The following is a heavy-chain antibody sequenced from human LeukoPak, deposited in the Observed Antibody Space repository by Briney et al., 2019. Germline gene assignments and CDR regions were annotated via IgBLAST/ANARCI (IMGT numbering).Heavy chain of an antibody. CDR2: IYYSGTT. CDR1: GGSISSTTYY. CDR3: ARGSPYYYDSSGYYF. Sequence: PSETLSLTCTVSGGSISSTTYYWGWIRQPPGKGLEWIGSIYYSGTTYYSPSLKSRVTISVDTSKNQFSLKLSSVTAADTAVYYCARGSPYYYDSSGYYFWGQGTLVTVSS. D-gene: IGHD3-22*01. J-gene: IGHJ4*02. V-gene: IGHV4-39*07.